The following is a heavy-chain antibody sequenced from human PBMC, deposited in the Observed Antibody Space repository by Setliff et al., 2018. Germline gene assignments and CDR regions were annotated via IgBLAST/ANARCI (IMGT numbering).Heavy chain of an antibody. V-gene: IGHV4-59*08. CDR3: VRMSGFLYMDV. D-gene: IGHD3-3*01. CDR2: VFFTGDT. Sequence: SETLSLTCTVSGDSINDYYWSWIRQPPGKGLEWIGYVFFTGDTDYNPSLGSRVTISLDRSKTQFSLKLSSVTAADTAVYYCVRMSGFLYMDVWGKGTPVTVSS. CDR1: GDSINDYY. J-gene: IGHJ6*03.